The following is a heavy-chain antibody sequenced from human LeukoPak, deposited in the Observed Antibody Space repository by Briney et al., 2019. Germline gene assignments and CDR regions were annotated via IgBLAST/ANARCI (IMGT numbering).Heavy chain of an antibody. CDR1: GFTVSSNY. CDR2: IYSSGST. V-gene: IGHV3-53*01. J-gene: IGHJ4*02. D-gene: IGHD2-2*02. Sequence: PGGSLRLSCAASGFTVSSNYMSWVRQAPGKGLEWGSVIYSSGSTYYADSVKGRFTISRDNSKNTLYLQMNSLRAEDTAVYYCARWACSSNSCYNDYWGQGTLVTVSS. CDR3: ARWACSSNSCYNDY.